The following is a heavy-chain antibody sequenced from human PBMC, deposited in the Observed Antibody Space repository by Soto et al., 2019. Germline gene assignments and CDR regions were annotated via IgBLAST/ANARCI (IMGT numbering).Heavy chain of an antibody. CDR3: ARTARGYSYGYADY. J-gene: IGHJ4*02. Sequence: QVQLVQSGAEVKKPGASVKVSCKASGYTFINYGVTWVRQAPGQGLEWMGWISAYNGNTNYAQKLQGRVTMTTDTSTSTAYMELRSLRSDDTAMYYGARTARGYSYGYADYWGQGTLVTVSS. V-gene: IGHV1-18*01. CDR1: GYTFINYG. D-gene: IGHD5-18*01. CDR2: ISAYNGNT.